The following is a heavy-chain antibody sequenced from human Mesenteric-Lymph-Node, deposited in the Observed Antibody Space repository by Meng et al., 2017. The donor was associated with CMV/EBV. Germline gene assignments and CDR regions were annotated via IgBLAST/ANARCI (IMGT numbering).Heavy chain of an antibody. CDR2: ISSSSSYI. CDR1: GFTFSSYS. D-gene: IGHD2-2*01. J-gene: IGHJ4*02. CDR3: ARPVVPAAIRYFHY. V-gene: IGHV3-21*01. Sequence: GESLKISCAASGFTFSSYSMNWVRQAPGKGLEWVSSISSSSSYIYYADSVKGRFTISRDNAKNSLYLQMDNLRVEDAAVYYCARPVVPAAIRYFHYWGQGTLVTVSS.